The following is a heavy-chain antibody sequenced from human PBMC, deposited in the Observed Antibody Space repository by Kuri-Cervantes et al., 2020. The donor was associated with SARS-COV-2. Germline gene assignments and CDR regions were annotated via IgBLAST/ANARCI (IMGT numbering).Heavy chain of an antibody. V-gene: IGHV3-48*03. CDR2: ISSSGSTI. D-gene: IGHD3-9*01. J-gene: IGHJ3*01. CDR1: GFTFSSSE. CDR3: AKSLADWTNDAYDA. Sequence: LSLTCAASGFTFSSSEMNWVRQAPGKGMEWVSYISSSGSTIYYADSVNSRFTISRDNSKNTLYLQMNSLRADDTAVYHSAKSLADWTNDAYDAWGQGTTVTVSS.